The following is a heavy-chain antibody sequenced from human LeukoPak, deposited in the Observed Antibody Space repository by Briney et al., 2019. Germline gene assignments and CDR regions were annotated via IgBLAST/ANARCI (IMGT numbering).Heavy chain of an antibody. CDR2: ITPNADRA. D-gene: IGHD3-22*01. Sequence: GGSLRLSCAASGFTFGSYGMSWVRQAPGKGLEWVSFITPNADRASYADSVKGRFTISRDNPRNTLYMQMNSLRNEDTAVYYCAIMHGYYDGSGYWVQWGQGTLVTVSS. J-gene: IGHJ1*01. CDR1: GFTFGSYG. CDR3: AIMHGYYDGSGYWVQ. V-gene: IGHV3-23*01.